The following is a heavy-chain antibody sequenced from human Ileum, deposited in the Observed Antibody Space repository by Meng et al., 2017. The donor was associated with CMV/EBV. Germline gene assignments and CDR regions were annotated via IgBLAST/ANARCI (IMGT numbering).Heavy chain of an antibody. D-gene: IGHD3-10*01. CDR3: AREELTVFRGVGFDL. CDR1: GFTLSNYGYG. J-gene: IGHJ3*01. Sequence: GESLKISCTASGFTLSNYGYGMHWVRQAPGKGLEWVGVVSFDGSHQYYADSVTGRFNISRDNSDNTLHLQMNSLRPEDTAVYYCAREELTVFRGVGFDLWGQGTLVTVSS. V-gene: IGHV3-30*19. CDR2: VSFDGSHQ.